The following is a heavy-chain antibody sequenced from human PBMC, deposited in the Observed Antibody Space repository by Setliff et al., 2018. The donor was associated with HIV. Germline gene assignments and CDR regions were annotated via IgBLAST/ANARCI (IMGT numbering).Heavy chain of an antibody. J-gene: IGHJ4*02. Sequence: PSETLSLTCTVSGGSINSTSYYWGWIRQPPGNGLEWIGSIYHTGSTYYNPSLKSRVTISVDTSKNQFSLRLSSVAAGDTAVYYCARSSVPVASGYYYFEYWGQGTLVTVSS. CDR2: IYHTGST. D-gene: IGHD3-3*01. V-gene: IGHV4-39*01. CDR1: GGSINSTSYY. CDR3: ARSSVPVASGYYYFEY.